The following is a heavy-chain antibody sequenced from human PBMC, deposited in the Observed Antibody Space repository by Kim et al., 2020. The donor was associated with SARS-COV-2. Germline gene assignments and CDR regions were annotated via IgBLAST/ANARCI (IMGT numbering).Heavy chain of an antibody. Sequence: GGSLRLSCAAPAFTLSSFAMSWVRQAPGKGLEWVTAISGIGDTTYYADSVKGRFTISRDNSKSTWYLQMNSLRAEDTAVYYCAKSKTTSCYTSIDYWGQG. V-gene: IGHV3-23*01. CDR3: AKSKTTSCYTSIDY. J-gene: IGHJ4*02. D-gene: IGHD2-2*02. CDR2: ISGIGDTT. CDR1: AFTLSSFA.